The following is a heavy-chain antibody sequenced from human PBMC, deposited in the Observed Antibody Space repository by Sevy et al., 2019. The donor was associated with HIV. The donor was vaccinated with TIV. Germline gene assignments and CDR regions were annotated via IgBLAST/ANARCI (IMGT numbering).Heavy chain of an antibody. D-gene: IGHD3-3*01. V-gene: IGHV3-53*01. CDR1: GSTVSSNF. Sequence: GGSLRLSCAVSGSTVSSNFMSWVRQAPGKGLEWVSVIWLGGTTYYADSVKGRFTISRDNSKNTVYLHMNSLRAEDTAVYYCARGKHVSDYYGSFDYWGQGTLVTVSS. CDR2: IWLGGTT. CDR3: ARGKHVSDYYGSFDY. J-gene: IGHJ4*02.